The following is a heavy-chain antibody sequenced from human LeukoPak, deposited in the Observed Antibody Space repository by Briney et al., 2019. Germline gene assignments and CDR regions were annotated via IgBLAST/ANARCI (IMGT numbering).Heavy chain of an antibody. CDR1: GGSISSGSYY. CDR3: ARGDLKSDWFDP. CDR2: FYNSGRT. Sequence: SETLSLTCTVSGGSISSGSYYWNWIRQPARRGLEWIGRFYNSGRTNFNPSLKSRVTISADTSKNQFSLKVRSVTAADTALYFCARGDLKSDWFDPWGQGTLVTVSS. V-gene: IGHV4-61*02. D-gene: IGHD3-3*01. J-gene: IGHJ5*02.